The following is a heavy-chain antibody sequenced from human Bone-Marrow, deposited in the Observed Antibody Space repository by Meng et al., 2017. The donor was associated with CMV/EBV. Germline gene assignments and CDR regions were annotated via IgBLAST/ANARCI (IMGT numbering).Heavy chain of an antibody. CDR3: ARSSGWSRFDY. D-gene: IGHD6-19*01. Sequence: GQLVQFGAGVKKPGASGKVSVKASGYTVTDYYIHWVRQAPGQWLEWMGWINPNDDTNYAQNFQGRVTMTRDMSINTVYMELSRLTSDDTAVYYCARSSGWSRFDYWGLGTLVTVSS. CDR1: GYTVTDYY. V-gene: IGHV1-2*02. J-gene: IGHJ4*02. CDR2: INPNDDT.